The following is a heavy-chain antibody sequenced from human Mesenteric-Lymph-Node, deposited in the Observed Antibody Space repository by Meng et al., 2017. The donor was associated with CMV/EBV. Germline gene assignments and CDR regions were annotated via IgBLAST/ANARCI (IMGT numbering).Heavy chain of an antibody. CDR1: GGSFSGYY. V-gene: IGHV4-34*01. D-gene: IGHD3-22*01. Sequence: YGGSFSGYYWGWIRQPPGKGLEWIGEINHRGSTNYDPSLKSRVTISVDTSKNQFSLKLSSVTAADTAVYYCARGGYDSSGYYADFDYWGQGTLVTVSS. CDR3: ARGGYDSSGYYADFDY. J-gene: IGHJ4*02. CDR2: INHRGST.